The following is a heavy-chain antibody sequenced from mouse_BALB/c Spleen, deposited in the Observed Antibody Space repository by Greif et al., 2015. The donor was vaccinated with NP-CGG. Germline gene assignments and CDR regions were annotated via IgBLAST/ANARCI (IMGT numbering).Heavy chain of an antibody. Sequence: VQVVESGAELVRPGTSVKVSCKASGYAFTNYLIEWVKQRPGQGLEWIGVINPGSGGTNYNEKFKGKATLTADKSSSTAYMQLSSLTSDDSAVYFCAGYYGSSYWYFDVWGAGTTVTVSS. V-gene: IGHV1-54*01. CDR3: AGYYGSSYWYFDV. J-gene: IGHJ1*01. CDR1: GYAFTNYL. CDR2: INPGSGGT. D-gene: IGHD1-1*01.